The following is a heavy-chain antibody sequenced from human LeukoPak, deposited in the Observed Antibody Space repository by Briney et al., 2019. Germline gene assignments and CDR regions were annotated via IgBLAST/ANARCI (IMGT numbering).Heavy chain of an antibody. V-gene: IGHV4-30-2*01. D-gene: IGHD2-21*01. CDR3: ARQVWQPYCFDY. CDR1: GGSISSSSYY. Sequence: PSETLSLTCTVSGGSISSSSYYWRWIRQPPGKGLEWIGYIYHGVSTYYNPSLKSRVTISVDRSKNQFSLKLSSVTAADTAVYYCARQVWQPYCFDYWGQGTLLTVSS. CDR2: IYHGVST. J-gene: IGHJ4*02.